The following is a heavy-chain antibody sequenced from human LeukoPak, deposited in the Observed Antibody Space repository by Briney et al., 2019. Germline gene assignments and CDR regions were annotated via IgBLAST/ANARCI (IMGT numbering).Heavy chain of an antibody. CDR3: ARGGGAVGNDY. D-gene: IGHD3-16*01. Sequence: GGSLILSCAASGFTFSSYSMNWVRQAPGKGLEWVSSISSSSSYIYYADSVKGRFTISRDNAKNSLYLQMNSLRAEDTAVYYCARGGGAVGNDYWGQGTLVTVSS. CDR1: GFTFSSYS. J-gene: IGHJ4*02. CDR2: ISSSSSYI. V-gene: IGHV3-21*01.